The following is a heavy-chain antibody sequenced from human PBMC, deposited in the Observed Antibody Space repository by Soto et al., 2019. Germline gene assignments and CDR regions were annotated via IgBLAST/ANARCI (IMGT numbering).Heavy chain of an antibody. Sequence: SETLSLTCTVSGDSISSYYWSWIRQPPGKGLEWIGYIYYSGSTNYNPSLKSRVTISVDTSKNQVSLKLSSVTAADTAVYYCARDGSRYCSSTSCYSGHYYYGMDVWGQGTTVTVSS. CDR1: GDSISSYY. J-gene: IGHJ6*02. D-gene: IGHD2-2*01. CDR2: IYYSGST. V-gene: IGHV4-59*01. CDR3: ARDGSRYCSSTSCYSGHYYYGMDV.